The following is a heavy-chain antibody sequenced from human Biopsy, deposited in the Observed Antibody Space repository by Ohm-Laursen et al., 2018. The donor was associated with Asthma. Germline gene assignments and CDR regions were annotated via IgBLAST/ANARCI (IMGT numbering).Heavy chain of an antibody. J-gene: IGHJ4*02. CDR3: AKEVFPGWELRRGPDS. CDR2: ISFDGTNR. Sequence: SSLRLSCSTSGFSFSNYGMHWVRQAPGKGLDWVAVISFDGTNRNYTDSVKGRFTISRDNSRNTLHLVMNSLRAEDTAVYFCAKEVFPGWELRRGPDSWGQGTLVTVSS. V-gene: IGHV3-30*18. D-gene: IGHD1-26*01. CDR1: GFSFSNYG.